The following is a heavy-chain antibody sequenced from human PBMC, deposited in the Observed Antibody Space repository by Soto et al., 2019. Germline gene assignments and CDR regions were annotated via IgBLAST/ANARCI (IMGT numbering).Heavy chain of an antibody. V-gene: IGHV3-23*01. D-gene: IGHD3-3*02. CDR1: GFTFSSYA. CDR3: APPRAECLQLALDY. J-gene: IGHJ4*02. Sequence: EVQLLESGGGLVQPGGSLRLSCAASGFTFSSYAMTWVRQPPGKGLEWVSTISNSGGYTYYADSVKGRFTISRDNSKITLYLQMNSLSAEDSAVYYCAPPRAECLQLALDYWGQVTLVTFSS. CDR2: ISNSGGYT.